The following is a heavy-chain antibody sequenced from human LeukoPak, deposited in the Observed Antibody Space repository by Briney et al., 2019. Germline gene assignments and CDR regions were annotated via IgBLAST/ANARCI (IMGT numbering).Heavy chain of an antibody. CDR1: GGSINSNY. V-gene: IGHV4-59*01. J-gene: IGHJ5*02. CDR2: SYYTGST. Sequence: PSETLSLTCTVSGGSINSNYWSWIRQSPGKGLEWIGNSYYTGSTNYNPSFKSRVTISVDTSKSQFSLSLTSVTAADTAVYYCARGWFDRWGQGILVTVSS. CDR3: ARGWFDR.